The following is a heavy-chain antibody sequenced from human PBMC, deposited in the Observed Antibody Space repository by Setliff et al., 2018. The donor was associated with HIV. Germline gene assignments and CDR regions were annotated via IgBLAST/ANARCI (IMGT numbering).Heavy chain of an antibody. D-gene: IGHD3-22*01. J-gene: IGHJ5*02. Sequence: SETLSLTCTVSGASVNSHYWAWIRQPPGKGLKWIGSLYYSGNTNYDPSLKSRVTISADTSKNQFSLKLRSVTAADTAVYYCAGVLSSGYYDGPWGQGTLVTVSS. V-gene: IGHV4-59*02. CDR3: AGVLSSGYYDGP. CDR2: LYYSGNT. CDR1: GASVNSHY.